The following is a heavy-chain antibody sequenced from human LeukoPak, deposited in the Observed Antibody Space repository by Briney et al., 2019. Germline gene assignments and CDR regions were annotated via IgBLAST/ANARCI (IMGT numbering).Heavy chain of an antibody. J-gene: IGHJ5*02. CDR3: ARDIVMVTYWFDP. D-gene: IGHD5-18*01. Sequence: ASVKVSCKASGYTFTSYGISWVRQAPGQGLEWMGWISAYTGYTNYAQKFQGRVTMTRDTSISTAYMELSRLRSDDTAVYYCARDIVMVTYWFDPWGQGTLVTVSS. CDR1: GYTFTSYG. V-gene: IGHV1-18*01. CDR2: ISAYTGYT.